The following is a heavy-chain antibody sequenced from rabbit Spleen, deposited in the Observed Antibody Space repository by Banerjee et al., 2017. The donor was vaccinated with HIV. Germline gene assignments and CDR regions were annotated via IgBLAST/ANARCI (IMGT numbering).Heavy chain of an antibody. V-gene: IGHV1S47*01. D-gene: IGHD1-1*01. Sequence: QEQLMESGGGLVQPGGSLKLSCKASGFDFSRTGVSWVRQAPGKGLEWIGYIDLLFGTTYYANWVNGRFTISSHNAQNPLYLQLNSLTAADTATYFCARDASSSGYYRDTRLDLWGQGTLVTVS. CDR3: ARDASSSGYYRDTRLDL. CDR1: GFDFSRTG. J-gene: IGHJ3*01. CDR2: IDLLFGTT.